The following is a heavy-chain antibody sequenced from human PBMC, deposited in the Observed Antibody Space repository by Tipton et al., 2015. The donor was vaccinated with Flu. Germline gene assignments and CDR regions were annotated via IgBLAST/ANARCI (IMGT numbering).Heavy chain of an antibody. V-gene: IGHV4-34*01. J-gene: IGHJ4*02. D-gene: IGHD5-24*01. CDR3: ARVGDGYSLY. CDR1: GGSFSGYY. CDR2: INHSGST. Sequence: TLSLTCAVYGGSFSGYYWSWIRQPPGKGLEWIGEINHSGSTNYNPSLKSRVTISVGTSKNQFSLKLSSVTAADTAVYYCARVGDGYSLYWGQGTLVTVSS.